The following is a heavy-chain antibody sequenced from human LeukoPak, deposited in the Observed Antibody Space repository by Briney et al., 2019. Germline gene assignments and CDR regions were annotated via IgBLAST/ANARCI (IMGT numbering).Heavy chain of an antibody. CDR2: IPYDGSNK. V-gene: IGHV3-30*18. Sequence: GGSLRLSCAASGFTFSSYGMHWVRQAPGKGLEWVAVIPYDGSNKYYADSVKGRFTISRDNSKNTLYLQMNGLRAEDTAVYYCAKAQGSGGNYGMDVWGQGTTVTVSS. D-gene: IGHD3-10*01. CDR3: AKAQGSGGNYGMDV. J-gene: IGHJ6*02. CDR1: GFTFSSYG.